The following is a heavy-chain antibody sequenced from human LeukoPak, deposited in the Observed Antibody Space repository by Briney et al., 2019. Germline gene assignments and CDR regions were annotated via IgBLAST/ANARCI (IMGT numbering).Heavy chain of an antibody. CDR3: AKDPRGGYYYYGMDV. CDR1: GFTFSSYG. D-gene: IGHD3-10*01. V-gene: IGHV3-30*18. Sequence: PGRYLRLSCAASGFTFSSYGMHWVRQAPGKGLEWVAVISYDGSNKYYADSVKGRFTISRDNSKNTLYLQMNSLRAEDTAVYYCAKDPRGGYYYYGMDVWGQGTTVTVSS. CDR2: ISYDGSNK. J-gene: IGHJ6*02.